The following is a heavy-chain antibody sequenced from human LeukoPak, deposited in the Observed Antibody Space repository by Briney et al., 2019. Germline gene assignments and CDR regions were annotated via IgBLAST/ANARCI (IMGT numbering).Heavy chain of an antibody. Sequence: ASVKVSCKASGGTFSSYAISWVRQAPGQGLEWMGGIIPIFGTANYAQKFQGRVTITADKSTSTAYMELSSLRSEDTAVYYCAREGYCSGGSCYSGSTVAFDIWGQGTMVTVSS. CDR3: AREGYCSGGSCYSGSTVAFDI. D-gene: IGHD2-15*01. J-gene: IGHJ3*02. CDR2: IIPIFGTA. V-gene: IGHV1-69*06. CDR1: GGTFSSYA.